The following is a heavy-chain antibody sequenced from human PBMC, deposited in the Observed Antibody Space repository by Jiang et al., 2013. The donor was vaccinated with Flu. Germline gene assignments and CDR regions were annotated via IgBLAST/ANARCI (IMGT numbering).Heavy chain of an antibody. D-gene: IGHD3-10*01. Sequence: GSGLVKPSETLSLTCTVSGGSVISDSYYWTWIRQPPGKRLEFIGNIFYSGSVNYNPSLESRLTISLDTSKNQFSLTLRSLTAADTAVYYCAKESGGSKEYFDLWGQGALVTVSS. J-gene: IGHJ4*02. CDR2: IFYSGSV. CDR1: GGSVISDSYY. V-gene: IGHV4-61*01. CDR3: AKESGGSKEYFDL.